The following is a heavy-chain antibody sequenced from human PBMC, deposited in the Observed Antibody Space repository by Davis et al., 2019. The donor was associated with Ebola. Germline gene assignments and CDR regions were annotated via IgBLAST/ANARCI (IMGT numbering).Heavy chain of an antibody. J-gene: IGHJ6*02. CDR3: ARGAFTRDYYYYTMDV. CDR2: INPNSGGT. CDR1: GYTFTSYY. Sequence: ASVKVSCKASGYTFTSYYMHWVRQAPGQGLEWMGRINPNSGGTNYAQKFQGRVTMTRDTSISTAYMELSRLTSDDTVVFYCARGAFTRDYYYYTMDVWGQGTTVTVSS. D-gene: IGHD1-26*01. V-gene: IGHV1-2*05.